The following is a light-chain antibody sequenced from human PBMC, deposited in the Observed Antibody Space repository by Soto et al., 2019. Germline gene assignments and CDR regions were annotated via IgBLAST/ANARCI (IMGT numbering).Light chain of an antibody. CDR2: DAS. CDR1: QGISTF. CDR3: QQVNNYPLT. J-gene: IGKJ4*01. Sequence: DIPLTQYPSFLSASVGDRVTLTCRASQGISTFLAGYQQHPGTAPKRLIYDASNVQSGVPSRFRGSGSGTAVTLTTSSLQPEDFATYYCQQVNNYPLTFGGGTKVEIK. V-gene: IGKV1-9*01.